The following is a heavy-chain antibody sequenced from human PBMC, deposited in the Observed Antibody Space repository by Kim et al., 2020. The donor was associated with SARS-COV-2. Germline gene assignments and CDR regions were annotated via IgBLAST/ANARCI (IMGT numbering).Heavy chain of an antibody. V-gene: IGHV3-23*01. J-gene: IGHJ4*02. CDR3: AKGYSGYDPRLDYFDY. Sequence: GGSLRLSCAASGFTFSSYAMSWVRQAPGKGLEWVSAISGSGGSTYYADSVKGRFTISRDNSKNTLYLQMNSLRAEDTAVYYCAKGYSGYDPRLDYFDYWGQGTLVTVSS. CDR2: ISGSGGST. CDR1: GFTFSSYA. D-gene: IGHD5-12*01.